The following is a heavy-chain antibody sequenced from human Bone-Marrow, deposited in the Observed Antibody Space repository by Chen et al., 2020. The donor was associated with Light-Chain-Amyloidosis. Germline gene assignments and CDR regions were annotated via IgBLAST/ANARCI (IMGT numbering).Heavy chain of an antibody. V-gene: IGHV3-21*01. J-gene: IGHJ3*01. CDR1: GLTFNSYT. CDR3: ARGVILGYCNATSCYDDAFDV. D-gene: IGHD2-2*01. CDR2: ISSRSSCI. Sequence: ELKLVESGGGVVKPGGYLRFYCAAPGLTFNSYTLNWVRQAPGRCLEFVASISSRSSCIYHIDSVEGRFTISRDNAKNSLYLQMNSLRLEDTAVYYCARGVILGYCNATSCYDDAFDVWGQGTKVTVSS.